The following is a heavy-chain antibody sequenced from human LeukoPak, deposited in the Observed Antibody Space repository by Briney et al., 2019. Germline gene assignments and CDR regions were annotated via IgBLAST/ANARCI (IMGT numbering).Heavy chain of an antibody. D-gene: IGHD1-26*01. V-gene: IGHV3-7*03. J-gene: IGHJ4*02. CDR3: AKDQIVGATETTPFDY. Sequence: WGSLRLSFAASGFTFSSYWMSWVRQAPGKGLEWVANIKQDGSEKYYVDSVKGRFTISRDNAKNSLYLQMNSLRAEDTAVYYCAKDQIVGATETTPFDYWGQGTLVTVSS. CDR1: GFTFSSYW. CDR2: IKQDGSEK.